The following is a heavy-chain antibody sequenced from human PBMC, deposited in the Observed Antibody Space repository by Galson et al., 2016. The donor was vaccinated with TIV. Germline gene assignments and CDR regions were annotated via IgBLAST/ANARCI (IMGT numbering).Heavy chain of an antibody. Sequence: SETLSLTCTVSGASVSSGNYYWTWIRQSPGKGLECMGYIFSSGSTKYNPSLKSRVTISADTSKNQFSLKLSSVTAADTAVYYCTRDSWTSGYNSAWEAFDFWGQGTMVTVSS. CDR1: GASVSSGNYY. J-gene: IGHJ3*01. CDR3: TRDSWTSGYNSAWEAFDF. D-gene: IGHD6-19*01. CDR2: IFSSGST. V-gene: IGHV4-61*01.